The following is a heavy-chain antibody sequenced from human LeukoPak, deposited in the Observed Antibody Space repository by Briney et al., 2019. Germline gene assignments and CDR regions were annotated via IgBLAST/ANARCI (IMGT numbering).Heavy chain of an antibody. CDR3: ARDTLDYFDY. CDR1: GGSISSYY. V-gene: IGHV4-59*01. J-gene: IGHJ4*02. Sequence: SETLSLTCTVSGGSISSYYRSWIRQPPGKGLEWIGFIYYSGNTNYNPSLKSRVTISVDTSKNQFSLKLSSVTAADTAVYYCARDTLDYFDYWGQGTLVTVSS. CDR2: IYYSGNT.